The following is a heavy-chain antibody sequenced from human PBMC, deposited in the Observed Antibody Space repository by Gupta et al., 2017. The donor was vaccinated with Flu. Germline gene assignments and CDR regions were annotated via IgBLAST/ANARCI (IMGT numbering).Heavy chain of an antibody. D-gene: IGHD5-18*01. CDR3: AKDTGYSFFDY. CDR2: ISGSGGST. J-gene: IGHJ4*02. V-gene: IGHV3-23*01. Sequence: WVRQAPGKGLEWVSAISGSGGSTYYADSVKGRFTISRDNSKNTLYLQMNSLRAEDTAVYYCAKDTGYSFFDYWGQGTLVTVSS.